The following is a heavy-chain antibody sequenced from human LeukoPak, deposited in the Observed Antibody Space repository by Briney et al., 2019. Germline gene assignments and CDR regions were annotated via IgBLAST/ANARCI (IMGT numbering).Heavy chain of an antibody. Sequence: GRSLRLSCAASGFTFSSYGMHWVRQAPGKGLKWVAVISYDGSNKYYADSVKGRFTISRDNSKNTLYLQMNSLRAEDTAVYYCARASRHCSGGSCYSTYDYWGQGTLVTVSS. V-gene: IGHV3-30*03. CDR3: ARASRHCSGGSCYSTYDY. CDR1: GFTFSSYG. D-gene: IGHD2-15*01. J-gene: IGHJ4*02. CDR2: ISYDGSNK.